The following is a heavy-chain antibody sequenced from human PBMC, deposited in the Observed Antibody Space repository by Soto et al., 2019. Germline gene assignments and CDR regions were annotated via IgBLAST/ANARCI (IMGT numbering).Heavy chain of an antibody. Sequence: QVQLVESGGGVVQPGRSLRLSCAASGFTFSSYGMHWVRQAPGKGLELVAVIWYDGRNKYYADSVKGRFTISGDKSKNTLYLKMNSLRAEDTAVYYCARDFHYCSGGSCYLSYFQHWGQGTLVTVSS. CDR3: ARDFHYCSGGSCYLSYFQH. V-gene: IGHV3-33*01. CDR2: IWYDGRNK. J-gene: IGHJ1*01. D-gene: IGHD2-15*01. CDR1: GFTFSSYG.